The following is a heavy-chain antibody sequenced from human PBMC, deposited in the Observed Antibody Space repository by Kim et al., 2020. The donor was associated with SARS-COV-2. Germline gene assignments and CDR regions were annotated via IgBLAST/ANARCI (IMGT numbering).Heavy chain of an antibody. CDR3: ARAGYSYGYDY. J-gene: IGHJ4*02. V-gene: IGHV3-74*01. D-gene: IGHD5-18*01. Sequence: TNCADSVKGRLTISRDNAKNTLYLQMNSLRAEDTDVYYCARAGYSYGYDYWGQGTLVIVSS. CDR2: T.